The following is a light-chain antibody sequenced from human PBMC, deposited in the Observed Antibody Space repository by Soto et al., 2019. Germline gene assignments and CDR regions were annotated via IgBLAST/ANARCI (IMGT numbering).Light chain of an antibody. CDR1: QSVSSY. J-gene: IGKJ1*01. CDR2: DAS. Sequence: EIVLTQSPATLSLSPGERATLSCRASQSVSSYLAWYQHKPVQAPRLLIYDASNRATGIPARFSGSGSGTDFTLTISSLDPEDFAVYYCQQRSNWRCTFAQGTKVEIK. V-gene: IGKV3-11*01. CDR3: QQRSNWRCT.